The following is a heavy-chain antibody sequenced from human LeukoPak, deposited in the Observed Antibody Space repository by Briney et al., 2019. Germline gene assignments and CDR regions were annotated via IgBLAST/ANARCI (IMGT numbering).Heavy chain of an antibody. CDR3: ARDGTAPGLYFDS. D-gene: IGHD6-13*01. J-gene: IGHJ4*01. V-gene: IGHV3-7*01. CDR1: GFTFTDFW. CDR2: IRQDGGEK. Sequence: PGGSLRLSCAVSGFTFTDFWMNWVRQAPGKGPEWVASIRQDGGEKYYVDSVKGRFTIPRDNDKNSLFLHMSSLRAADTAVYYCARDGTAPGLYFDSWGPGTLVAVSS.